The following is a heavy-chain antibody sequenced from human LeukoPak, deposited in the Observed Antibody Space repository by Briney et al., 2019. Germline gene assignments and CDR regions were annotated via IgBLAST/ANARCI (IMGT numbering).Heavy chain of an antibody. CDR3: AKNGYSSSWHDY. V-gene: IGHV3-30*18. CDR1: GFTFDDYA. Sequence: PGGPLRLSCAASGFTFDDYAMHWVRQAPGKGLEWVAVISYDGSNKYYADSVKGRFTISRDNAKNSLYLQMNSLRAGDTAVYFCAKNGYSSSWHDYWGQGTLVTVSS. J-gene: IGHJ4*02. CDR2: ISYDGSNK. D-gene: IGHD6-13*01.